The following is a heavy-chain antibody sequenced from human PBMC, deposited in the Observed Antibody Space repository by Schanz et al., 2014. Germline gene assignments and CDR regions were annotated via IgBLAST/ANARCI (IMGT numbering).Heavy chain of an antibody. D-gene: IGHD3-22*01. CDR2: ISLTGSST. J-gene: IGHJ5*02. Sequence: DVQLLESGGGLVQPGESLRLSCAASGFTFTTYAMTWVRQAPGKGLEWVSNISLTGSSTYYADSVKGRFTISRDNSKNTLYLQMNSLRAEDTAIYFGTKDAAYYDGVIFPDRWGQGTLVNASS. CDR3: TKDAAYYDGVIFPDR. V-gene: IGHV3-23*01. CDR1: GFTFTTYA.